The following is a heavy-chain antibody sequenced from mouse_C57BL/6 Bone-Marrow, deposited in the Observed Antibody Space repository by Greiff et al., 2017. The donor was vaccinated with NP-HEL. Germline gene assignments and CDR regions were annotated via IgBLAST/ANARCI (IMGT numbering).Heavy chain of an antibody. CDR2: IYPRRGNT. CDR3: ARGTQATSLDY. Sequence: VQLQQSGAELARPGASVKLSCQASGYTFTSYGISWVKQRTGQGLEWIGEIYPRRGNTYYNEKFKGKATLTADKSSSTAYMELRSLTSEDSAVYFCARGTQATSLDYWGQGTTLTVSS. D-gene: IGHD3-2*02. V-gene: IGHV1-81*01. J-gene: IGHJ2*01. CDR1: GYTFTSYG.